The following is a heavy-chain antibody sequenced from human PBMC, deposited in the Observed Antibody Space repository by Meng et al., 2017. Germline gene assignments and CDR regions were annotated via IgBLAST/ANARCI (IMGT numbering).Heavy chain of an antibody. J-gene: IGHJ6*02. CDR3: ARDQRPGIAVAGTGVFRYYGMDV. CDR2: ISSSSSYI. CDR1: GFTFSSYS. V-gene: IGHV3-21*01. D-gene: IGHD6-13*01. Sequence: GESLKISCAASGFTFSSYSMNWVRQAPGKGLEWVSSISSSSSYIYDADSVKGRFTISRDNAKSSLHLQMNNLRAEDTAVYYCARDQRPGIAVAGTGVFRYYGMDVWGQGTTVTVSS.